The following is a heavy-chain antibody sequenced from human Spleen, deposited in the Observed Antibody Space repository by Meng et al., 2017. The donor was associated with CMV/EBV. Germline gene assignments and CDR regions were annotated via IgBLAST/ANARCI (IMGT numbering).Heavy chain of an antibody. CDR2: ITWDGGRT. CDR1: GFTFSSYA. D-gene: IGHD5-18*01. CDR3: ARPHTSYDPFDY. V-gene: IGHV3-23*01. Sequence: GGSLRLSCAASGFTFSSYAMSWVRQAPGKGLEWVSVITWDGGRTDYADSVRGRFTVSRDNPKNTLYLQMNSLRPEDTAIYYCARPHTSYDPFDYWGHGTLVTVSS. J-gene: IGHJ4*01.